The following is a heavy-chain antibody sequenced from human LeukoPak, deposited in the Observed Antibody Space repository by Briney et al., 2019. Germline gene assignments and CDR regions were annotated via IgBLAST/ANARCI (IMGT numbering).Heavy chain of an antibody. Sequence: GGSLRLSCEASGLTFGDYWMTWVRQAPGKGPECVANVKQDGSETHYVDSVKGRFTIFRDNAKNSLSLQMNSLRVEDTAMYYCATYWRYFDWLLLDTWGLGTMVTVSS. CDR1: GLTFGDYW. J-gene: IGHJ3*02. V-gene: IGHV3-7*05. CDR2: VKQDGSET. CDR3: ATYWRYFDWLLLDT. D-gene: IGHD3-9*01.